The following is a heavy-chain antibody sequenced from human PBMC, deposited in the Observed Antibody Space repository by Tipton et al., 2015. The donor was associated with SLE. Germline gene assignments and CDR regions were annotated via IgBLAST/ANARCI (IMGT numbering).Heavy chain of an antibody. Sequence: SLRLSCAASGFTFSMNWVRQAPGKGLEWVAVISDDGSNKYYADSVKGRITISRDNSKNTLYLQMNSLRTEDTGVYYCAKDSYEDGYFDLWGRGTLVTVSS. CDR1: GFTFS. V-gene: IGHV3-30*18. CDR3: AKDSYEDGYFDL. D-gene: IGHD2-8*01. CDR2: ISDDGSNK. J-gene: IGHJ2*01.